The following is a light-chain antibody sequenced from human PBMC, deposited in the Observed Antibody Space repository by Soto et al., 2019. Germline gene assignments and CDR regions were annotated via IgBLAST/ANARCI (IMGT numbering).Light chain of an antibody. CDR1: SSNIGAGYD. Sequence: QSVLTQPPSVSGAPGQRVTISCSGSSSNIGAGYDVHWYQQLPGTAPKLLIYGNTNRPSGVPDRFSGSKSGTSASQAIAGLQAEDEADYYCQSYDTTLTASVFGGGTQLTVL. CDR2: GNT. V-gene: IGLV1-40*01. J-gene: IGLJ7*01. CDR3: QSYDTTLTASV.